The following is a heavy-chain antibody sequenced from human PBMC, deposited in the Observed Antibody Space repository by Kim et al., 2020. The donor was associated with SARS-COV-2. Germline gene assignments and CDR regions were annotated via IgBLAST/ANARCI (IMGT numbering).Heavy chain of an antibody. D-gene: IGHD3-3*01. CDR2: IIPIFGTA. CDR1: GGTFSSYA. CDR3: ASANPITIFGVVTTYSMDV. Sequence: SVKVSCKASGGTFSSYAISWVRQAPGQGLEWMGGIIPIFGTANYAQKFQGRVTITADESTSTAYMELSSLRSEDTAVYYCASANPITIFGVVTTYSMDVWGQGTTVTVSS. J-gene: IGHJ6*02. V-gene: IGHV1-69*13.